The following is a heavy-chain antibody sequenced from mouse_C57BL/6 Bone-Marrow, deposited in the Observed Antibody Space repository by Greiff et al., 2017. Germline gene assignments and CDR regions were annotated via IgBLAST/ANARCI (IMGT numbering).Heavy chain of an antibody. D-gene: IGHD3-3*01. V-gene: IGHV1-64*01. CDR2: IYPSSGST. CDR3: ARNEGHSVCDMDY. CDR1: GYTFTSYW. J-gene: IGHJ4*01. Sequence: QVQLQQSGAELVKPGASVKLSCKASGYTFTSYWMHWVKQRPGQGLAWIGMIYPSSGSTNYNEKFKSKATLTVDKSSSTAYMQLSSLTSEDSAVXDGARNEGHSVCDMDYWGKGTSVTVSS.